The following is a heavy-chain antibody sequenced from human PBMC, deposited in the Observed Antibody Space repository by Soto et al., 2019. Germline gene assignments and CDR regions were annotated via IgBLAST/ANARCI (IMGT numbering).Heavy chain of an antibody. CDR1: GASISGYY. CDR2: IYATGTT. CDR3: ARDRRDGYKRYFEF. V-gene: IGHV4-4*07. D-gene: IGHD5-12*01. Sequence: PSETLSLTCTVSGASISGYYWSWIRKSAGKGLEWIGRIYATGTTDYNPSLKSRVMMSVGTSKKQFSLRLRSVTAADTAVYYCARDRRDGYKRYFEFWGQGNQVTVSS. J-gene: IGHJ4*02.